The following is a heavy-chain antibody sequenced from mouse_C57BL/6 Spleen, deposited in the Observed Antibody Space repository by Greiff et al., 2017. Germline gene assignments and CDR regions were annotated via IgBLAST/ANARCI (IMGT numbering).Heavy chain of an antibody. Sequence: EVQLQQSGPELVKPGASVKISCKASGYTFTDYYMNWVKQSHGKSLEWIGDINPNNGGTSYNQKFKGKATLTVDNSSSTAYMELRSLTSEDSAVYYCARSRDLDYWGQGTTLTVSS. CDR2: INPNNGGT. J-gene: IGHJ2*01. V-gene: IGHV1-26*01. D-gene: IGHD3-3*01. CDR1: GYTFTDYY. CDR3: ARSRDLDY.